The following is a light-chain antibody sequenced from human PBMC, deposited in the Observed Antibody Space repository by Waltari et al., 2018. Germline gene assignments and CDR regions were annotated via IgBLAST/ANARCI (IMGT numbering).Light chain of an antibody. Sequence: EVVLTQSPGTLSLSPGERATLSCRASQSVSRYLAWYQQRPGQAPRLLIYAASIRATGVPDRFSGSGFGTDFSLTISRLEPEDFAVYYCQNHERLPATFGQGTKVEIK. CDR2: AAS. J-gene: IGKJ1*01. CDR1: QSVSRY. V-gene: IGKV3-20*01. CDR3: QNHERLPAT.